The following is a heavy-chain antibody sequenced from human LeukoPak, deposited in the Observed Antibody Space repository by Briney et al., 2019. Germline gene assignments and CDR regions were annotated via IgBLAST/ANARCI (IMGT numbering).Heavy chain of an antibody. J-gene: IGHJ4*02. D-gene: IGHD3-10*01. CDR3: ARDRRDGFGELYS. CDR2: IYSGGST. Sequence: PGGSLRLSCAASGFTVSSNYMSWVRQAPGKGLEWVSVIYSGGSTYYADSVKGRFTISRDNSKNTLYLQMNSLRAEDTAVYYCARDRRDGFGELYSWGQGTLVTVSS. CDR1: GFTVSSNY. V-gene: IGHV3-53*01.